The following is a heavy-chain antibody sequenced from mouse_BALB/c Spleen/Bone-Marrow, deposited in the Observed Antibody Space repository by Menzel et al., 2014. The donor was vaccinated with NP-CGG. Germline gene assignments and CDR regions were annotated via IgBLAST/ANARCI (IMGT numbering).Heavy chain of an antibody. V-gene: IGHV1-82*01. CDR3: ARRGGNPSFDY. CDR2: IYPGDGAT. D-gene: IGHD2-1*01. Sequence: QVQLKQSGPELVKPGASVKISCKASGYAFSSSWMNWVKQRPGQGLEWIGRIYPGDGATNYNGKFKGKATLTADKSSSTAYMQLSSLTSVDSAVYFCARRGGNPSFDYWGQGTTLTVSS. CDR1: GYAFSSSW. J-gene: IGHJ2*01.